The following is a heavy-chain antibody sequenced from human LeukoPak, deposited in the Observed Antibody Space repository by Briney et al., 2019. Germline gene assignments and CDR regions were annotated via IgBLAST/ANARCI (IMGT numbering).Heavy chain of an antibody. D-gene: IGHD1-26*01. CDR3: ARLGSFEDY. V-gene: IGHV6-1*01. J-gene: IGHJ4*02. CDR2: TYYRSKWHN. CDR1: GKRVSSKSAP. Sequence: SQTLSLTCAISGKRVSSKSAPWNWIRPSPSRGLKWLGRTYYRSKWHNDYELSVNSRITINPDPSNNQFSLQLNSVTPEDTAVYYCARLGSFEDYWGQGTLVTVSS.